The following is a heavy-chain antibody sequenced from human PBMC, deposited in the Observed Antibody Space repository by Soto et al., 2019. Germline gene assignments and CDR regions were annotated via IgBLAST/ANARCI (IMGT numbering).Heavy chain of an antibody. Sequence: QVQLQQWGAGLLKPSETLSLTCAVYGGSFSGYYWSWIRQPPGKGLEWIGEINHSGSTNYNPSLKSRVTISVDPSMNQFSLKLSSVTAADTAVYYCARGRIAVAGTGRQIYNWFDPWGQGTLVTVSS. CDR2: INHSGST. V-gene: IGHV4-34*01. J-gene: IGHJ5*02. CDR3: ARGRIAVAGTGRQIYNWFDP. D-gene: IGHD6-19*01. CDR1: GGSFSGYY.